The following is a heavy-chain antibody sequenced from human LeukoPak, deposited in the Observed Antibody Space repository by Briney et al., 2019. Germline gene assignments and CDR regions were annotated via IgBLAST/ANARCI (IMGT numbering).Heavy chain of an antibody. D-gene: IGHD3-10*01. Sequence: GGSLRLSCAASGFTVSSNYMSWVRQAPGKGLEWVSVIYSGGSTYYADSVKGRFTISRDNSKNTLYLQMNSLRAEDTAVYYCARDEYYYGSGGSSAFDIWGQGTMVTVSS. CDR2: IYSGGST. CDR3: ARDEYYYGSGGSSAFDI. V-gene: IGHV3-66*01. J-gene: IGHJ3*02. CDR1: GFTVSSNY.